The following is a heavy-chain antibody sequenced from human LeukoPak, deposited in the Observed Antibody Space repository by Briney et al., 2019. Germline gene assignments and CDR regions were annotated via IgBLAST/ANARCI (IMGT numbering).Heavy chain of an antibody. CDR1: GFSFNSYA. CDR2: ISSTSSTV. J-gene: IGHJ4*02. D-gene: IGHD2-21*02. V-gene: IGHV3-23*01. Sequence: PGGSLRLSCAASGFSFNSYAMSWVRQAPGKRLEWVAGISSTSSTVNYADPVKGRFTISRDNSNNTLHLQMNSLTAEDTALYYCAKRLRDPRAFDYWGQGTLVTVSS. CDR3: AKRLRDPRAFDY.